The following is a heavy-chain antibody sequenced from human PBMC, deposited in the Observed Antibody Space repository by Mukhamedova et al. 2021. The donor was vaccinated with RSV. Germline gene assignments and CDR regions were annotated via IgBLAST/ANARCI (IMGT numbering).Heavy chain of an antibody. V-gene: IGHV4-59*09. CDR2: GT. D-gene: IGHD3-10*01. CDR3: ARGASRSGSYNY. J-gene: IGHJ4*02. Sequence: GTNYNPSLKSRVTISVDTSKNQFSLKLSSVTAADTAVYYCARGASRSGSYNYWGQGTLVTVSS.